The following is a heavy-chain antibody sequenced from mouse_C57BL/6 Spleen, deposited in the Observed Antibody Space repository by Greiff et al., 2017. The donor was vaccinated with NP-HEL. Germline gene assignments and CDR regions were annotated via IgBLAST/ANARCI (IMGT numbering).Heavy chain of an antibody. D-gene: IGHD2-1*01. CDR2: IYPGDGDT. CDR1: GYAFSSYW. V-gene: IGHV1-80*01. J-gene: IGHJ4*01. Sequence: VKLMESGAELVKPGASVKISCKASGYAFSSYWMNWVKQRPGKGLEWIGQIYPGDGDTNYNGKFKGKATLTADKSSSTAYMQLSSLTSEDSAVYFCARGDGNYGGGAMDYWGQGTSVTVSS. CDR3: ARGDGNYGGGAMDY.